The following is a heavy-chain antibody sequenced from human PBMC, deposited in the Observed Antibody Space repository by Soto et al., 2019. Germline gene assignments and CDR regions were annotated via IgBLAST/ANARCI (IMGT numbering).Heavy chain of an antibody. Sequence: SETLSLTCIVSGGSISGYYWNWIRQPAGKGLEWIGRIYTSGSTDYNPSLKSRVTMSVDTSKNQFSLKLSSVTAADTAMYYCARDRCSGGTCYEGEFDYWGQRTLVTVSS. CDR1: GGSISGYY. J-gene: IGHJ4*02. V-gene: IGHV4-4*07. CDR3: ARDRCSGGTCYEGEFDY. CDR2: IYTSGST. D-gene: IGHD2-15*01.